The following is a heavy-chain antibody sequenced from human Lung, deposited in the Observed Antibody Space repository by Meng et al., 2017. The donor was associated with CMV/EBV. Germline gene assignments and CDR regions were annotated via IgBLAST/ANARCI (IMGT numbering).Heavy chain of an antibody. D-gene: IGHD3-3*01. CDR1: GFTFSSYA. J-gene: IGHJ6*02. CDR3: AKDLGGETDFWSGYLYYYYYYGMDV. CDR2: ISGSGGST. Sequence: GGSLRLSCAASGFTFSSYAMSWVRQAPGKGLEWVSAISGSGGSTYYADSVKGRFTISRDNSKNTLYLQMNSLRAEDTAVYYCAKDLGGETDFWSGYLYYYYYYGMDVWGQGTTVTVSS. V-gene: IGHV3-23*01.